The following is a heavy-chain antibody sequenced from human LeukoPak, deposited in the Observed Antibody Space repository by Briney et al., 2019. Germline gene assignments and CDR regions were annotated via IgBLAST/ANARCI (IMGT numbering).Heavy chain of an antibody. J-gene: IGHJ4*02. Sequence: ASVKVSCKASGYTFTSYGISWVLQAPGQGLEWMGWISAYNGNTNYAQKLQGRVTMTTDTSTSTAYMELRSLRSDDTAVYYCARAYSSGSDFDYWGQGTLVTVSS. CDR3: ARAYSSGSDFDY. CDR2: ISAYNGNT. CDR1: GYTFTSYG. D-gene: IGHD6-19*01. V-gene: IGHV1-18*01.